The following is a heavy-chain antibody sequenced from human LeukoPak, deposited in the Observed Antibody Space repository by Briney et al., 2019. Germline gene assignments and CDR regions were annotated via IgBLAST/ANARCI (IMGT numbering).Heavy chain of an antibody. CDR2: ISGSGGST. D-gene: IGHD3-22*01. CDR3: AKDRIVVSYYFDY. Sequence: GGSLRLSCAASGFTFSSYAMSWVRQAPGKGLEWVSAISGSGGSTYYADSVKGRFTISRDNSENTLYLQMNSLRAEDTAVYYCAKDRIVVSYYFDYWGQGTLVTVSS. J-gene: IGHJ4*02. CDR1: GFTFSSYA. V-gene: IGHV3-23*01.